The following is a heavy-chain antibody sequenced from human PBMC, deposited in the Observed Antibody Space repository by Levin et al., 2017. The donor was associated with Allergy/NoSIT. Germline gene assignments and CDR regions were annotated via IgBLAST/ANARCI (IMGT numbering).Heavy chain of an antibody. V-gene: IGHV3-9*01. CDR3: AKGTAVAGSNWFGP. CDR2: ISCNSGST. Sequence: PGGSLRLSCSASGFTFDDYAMHWVRQAPGKGLEWVSFISCNSGSTNYAHSVKGRFTISRDNAKNSLYLQMNSLRTEDTALYYCAKGTAVAGSNWFGPWGQGTLVTVSS. CDR1: GFTFDDYA. D-gene: IGHD6-19*01. J-gene: IGHJ5*02.